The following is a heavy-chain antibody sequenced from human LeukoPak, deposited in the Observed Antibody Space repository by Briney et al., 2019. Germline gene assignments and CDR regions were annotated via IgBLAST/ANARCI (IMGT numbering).Heavy chain of an antibody. J-gene: IGHJ4*02. D-gene: IGHD2-15*01. CDR1: GFTFSSYG. CDR3: AKDLGRYCSGGSCYFFDY. CDR2: IWYDGSNK. Sequence: PGRSLRPSCAASGFTFSSYGMHWVRQAPGKGLEWVAVIWYDGSNKYYADSVKGRFTISRDNSKNTLYLQMNSLRAEDTAVYYCAKDLGRYCSGGSCYFFDYWGQGTLVTVSS. V-gene: IGHV3-33*06.